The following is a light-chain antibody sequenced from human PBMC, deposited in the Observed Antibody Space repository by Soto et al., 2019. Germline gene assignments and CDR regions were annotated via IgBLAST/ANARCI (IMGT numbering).Light chain of an antibody. CDR1: QSVSSSY. CDR2: GAS. CDR3: QPYGSAPPWT. Sequence: EIVLTQSPGTLSLSPGERATLSCRASQSVSSSYLAWYQQKPGQAPMLLIYGASSRATGIPDRFSGSGSGTDFTLTISRLEPEDFGVYYCQPYGSAPPWTFGQGTKVEIK. V-gene: IGKV3-20*01. J-gene: IGKJ1*01.